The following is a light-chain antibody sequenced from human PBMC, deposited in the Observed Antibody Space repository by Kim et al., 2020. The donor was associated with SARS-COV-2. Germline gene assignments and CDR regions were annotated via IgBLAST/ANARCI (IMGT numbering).Light chain of an antibody. CDR1: SGGIASNY. V-gene: IGLV6-57*02. CDR2: EVN. Sequence: GKPVTIACTGSSGGIASNYVQWYQQSPGSAPSTVIYEVNQRPCGVPDRFSGSIDSSSNSASLTISGQKTEDEADYYCQSYDSSNWVFGGGTQLTVL. J-gene: IGLJ3*02. CDR3: QSYDSSNWV.